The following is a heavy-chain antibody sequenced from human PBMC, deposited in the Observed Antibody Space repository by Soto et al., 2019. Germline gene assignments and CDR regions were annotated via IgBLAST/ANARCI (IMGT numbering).Heavy chain of an antibody. D-gene: IGHD4-17*01. V-gene: IGHV3-30-3*01. CDR3: ARDRGYGDYMDY. CDR2: ISYDGSNK. Sequence: QVQLVESGGGVVQPGRSLRLSCAASGFTFSSYAMHWVRQAPGKGLEWVAVISYDGSNKYYADSVKGRFTISRDNSKNTLYLQMNSLRAEDTAEYYCARDRGYGDYMDYWGQGTLVTVSS. CDR1: GFTFSSYA. J-gene: IGHJ4*02.